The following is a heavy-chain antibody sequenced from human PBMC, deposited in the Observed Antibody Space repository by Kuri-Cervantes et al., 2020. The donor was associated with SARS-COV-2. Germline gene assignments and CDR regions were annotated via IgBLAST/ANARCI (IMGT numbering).Heavy chain of an antibody. CDR3: ARDREWELLHAGAFDI. D-gene: IGHD1-26*01. V-gene: IGHV3-30*04. J-gene: IGHJ3*02. CDR2: ISYDGRNK. CDR1: GFTFSSYA. Sequence: GESLKISCAASGFTFSSYAMHWVRQAPGKGLEWVAVISYDGRNKYYADSVKGRFTISRDNSKNTLYLQMNSPRAEDTAVYYCARDREWELLHAGAFDIWGQGTMVTVSS.